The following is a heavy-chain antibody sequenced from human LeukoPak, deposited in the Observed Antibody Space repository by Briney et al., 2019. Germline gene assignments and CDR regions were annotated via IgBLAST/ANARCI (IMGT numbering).Heavy chain of an antibody. CDR2: ITSSSST. Sequence: GGSLRLSCAASGFTFSSYSVNWVRQAPGKGLEWVSSITSSSSTYYSDSVKGRFTISRDNAKNSLYLQMNSLRVEDTAVYYCASTGDTAMVNDAFDIWGQGTMVTVSS. V-gene: IGHV3-21*01. J-gene: IGHJ3*02. CDR1: GFTFSSYS. CDR3: ASTGDTAMVNDAFDI. D-gene: IGHD5-18*01.